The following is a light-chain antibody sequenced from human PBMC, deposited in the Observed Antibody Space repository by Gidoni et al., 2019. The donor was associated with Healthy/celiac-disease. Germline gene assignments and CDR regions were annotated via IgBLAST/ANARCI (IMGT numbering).Light chain of an antibody. CDR2: KAA. J-gene: IGKJ1*01. V-gene: IGKV1-5*03. CDR3: QQYNSYPWT. CDR1: KSISSE. Sequence: DIQMTQSPSTLSASVGDRVTITCRSSKSISSELAWYQQKPGKAPKLLIYKAASLDSGVPSRFSGSGSGTEFTLTISSLQPDDFATYYCQQYNSYPWTCGQGTKVEIK.